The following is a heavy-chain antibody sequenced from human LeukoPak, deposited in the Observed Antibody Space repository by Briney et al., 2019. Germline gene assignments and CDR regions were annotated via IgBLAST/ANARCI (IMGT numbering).Heavy chain of an antibody. J-gene: IGHJ3*02. Sequence: GGSLRLSCAASGFTFSSYAMHWVRQAPGKGLEWVAVISYDGSNKYYADSVKGRFTISRDNSKNTLYLQMNSLRAEDTAVYYCARERVVTHAFDIWGQGTMVTVPS. V-gene: IGHV3-30*04. CDR2: ISYDGSNK. CDR3: ARERVVTHAFDI. CDR1: GFTFSSYA. D-gene: IGHD3-22*01.